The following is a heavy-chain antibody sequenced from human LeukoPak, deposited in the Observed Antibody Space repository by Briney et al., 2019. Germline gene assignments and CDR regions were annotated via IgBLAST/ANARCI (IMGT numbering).Heavy chain of an antibody. J-gene: IGHJ5*02. Sequence: PGGSLRLSCAASGFTFSSFSLNWVRQPPGKGLEWIGSIYYSGSTYYNPSLKSRVTISVDTSKNQFSLKLSSVTAADTAVYYCARYRDIVVVPAAPMGWFDPWGQGTLVTVSS. D-gene: IGHD2-2*01. CDR2: IYYSGST. CDR1: GFTFSSFSLN. CDR3: ARYRDIVVVPAAPMGWFDP. V-gene: IGHV4-39*01.